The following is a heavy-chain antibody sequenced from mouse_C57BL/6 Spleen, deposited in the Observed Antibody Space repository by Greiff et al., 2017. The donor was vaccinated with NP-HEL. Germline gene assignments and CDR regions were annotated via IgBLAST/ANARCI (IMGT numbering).Heavy chain of an antibody. CDR2: ISDGGSYT. J-gene: IGHJ3*01. D-gene: IGHD2-1*01. CDR3: ARAVTTRFAY. Sequence: EVHLVESGGGLVKPGGSLKLSCAASGFTFSSYAMSWVRQTPEKRLEWVATISDGGSYTYYPDNVKGRFTISRDNAKNNLYLQMSHLKSEDTAMYYCARAVTTRFAYWGQGTLVTVSA. CDR1: GFTFSSYA. V-gene: IGHV5-4*01.